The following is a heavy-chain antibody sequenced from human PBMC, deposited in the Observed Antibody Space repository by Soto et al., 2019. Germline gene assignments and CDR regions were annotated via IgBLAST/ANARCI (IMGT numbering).Heavy chain of an antibody. CDR2: INSHGNIT. CDR3: ARTGYCNSTKCYNWFDP. Sequence: GGSLRLSCEASGFTFTNYWMHWVRQAPGKGPVWVSRINSHGNITTYADSVKGRFTISRDNARNTLHLQMNSLRAEATAVYYCARTGYCNSTKCYNWFDPWGQGTLVTVSS. D-gene: IGHD2-2*01. V-gene: IGHV3-74*03. CDR1: GFTFTNYW. J-gene: IGHJ5*02.